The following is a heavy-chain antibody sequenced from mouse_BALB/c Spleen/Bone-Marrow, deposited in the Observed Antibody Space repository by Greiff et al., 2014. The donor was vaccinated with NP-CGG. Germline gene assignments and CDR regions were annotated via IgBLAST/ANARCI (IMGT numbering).Heavy chain of an antibody. J-gene: IGHJ1*01. Sequence: EVQLVESGGGLVQPGGSLKLSCVASGFTFSSYGMSWVRQTPDKRLELVATINNNGGSTYYPDSVKGQFTIPRDNAKNTLYLQMSSLKSEDTAMYYCARVYGWYFDVWGAGTTVTVSS. CDR2: INNNGGST. CDR1: GFTFSSYG. CDR3: ARVYGWYFDV. V-gene: IGHV5-6-3*01. D-gene: IGHD1-1*01.